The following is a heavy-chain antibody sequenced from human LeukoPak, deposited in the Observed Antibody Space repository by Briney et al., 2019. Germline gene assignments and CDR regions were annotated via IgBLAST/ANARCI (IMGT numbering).Heavy chain of an antibody. CDR2: ISGGGETT. CDR1: GFTFNNYA. Sequence: GGSLRLSCAASGFTFNNYAMNWVRQAPGKGLEWVSSISGGGETTYYADSAKGRFTISRDNSQNTLYLQMNSLRAEDTAVYYWARDYADYVGYFFFDYWGQETLVTFSS. V-gene: IGHV3-23*01. D-gene: IGHD4-17*01. CDR3: ARDYADYVGYFFFDY. J-gene: IGHJ4*02.